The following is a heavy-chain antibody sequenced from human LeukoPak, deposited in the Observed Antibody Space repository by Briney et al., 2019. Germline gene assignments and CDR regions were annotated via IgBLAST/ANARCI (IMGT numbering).Heavy chain of an antibody. Sequence: SETLSRTCTVSGGSISSYYWSWIRQPPGKGLEWIGYIYYSGSTNYNPSLKSRVTISVDTSKNQFSLKLSSVTAADTAVYYCARGVLGMDVWGQGTTVTVSS. CDR2: IYYSGST. V-gene: IGHV4-59*01. CDR1: GGSISSYY. CDR3: ARGVLGMDV. J-gene: IGHJ6*02.